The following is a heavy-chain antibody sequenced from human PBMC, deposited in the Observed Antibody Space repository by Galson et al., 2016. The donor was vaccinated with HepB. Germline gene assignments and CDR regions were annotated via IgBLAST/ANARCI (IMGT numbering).Heavy chain of an antibody. J-gene: IGHJ3*02. CDR3: GRPHFEGFQEDAFDI. V-gene: IGHV5-51*01. Sequence: QSGAEVKKPGESLKISCKGSAYNFSTYWIAWVRQMPGKGLEWMGIIYPGDAESRYGLSFQGQVTISADTSITTAYLPWSSLKASDTARYYCGRPHFEGFQEDAFDIWGQGTLVTVSS. D-gene: IGHD3-10*01. CDR1: AYNFSTYW. CDR2: IYPGDAES.